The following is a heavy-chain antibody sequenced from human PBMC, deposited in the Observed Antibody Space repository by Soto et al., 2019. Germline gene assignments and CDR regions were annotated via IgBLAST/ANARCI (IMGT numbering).Heavy chain of an antibody. D-gene: IGHD2-8*02. V-gene: IGHV3-30-3*01. J-gene: IGHJ4*02. CDR2: ISTDGGIE. CDR3: AREYSLAVLAPGY. CDR1: GFTFSSYT. Sequence: GGSLRLSCAASGFTFSSYTMHWVRQAPGKGLEWVTLISTDGGIEHYADSVKGRFTISRDNSKNTLYLQVSSLRIEDTAVYYCAREYSLAVLAPGYWGQGTLVTVSS.